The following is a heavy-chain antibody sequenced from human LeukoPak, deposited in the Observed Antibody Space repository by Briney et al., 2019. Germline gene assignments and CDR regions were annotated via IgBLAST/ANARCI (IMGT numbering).Heavy chain of an antibody. Sequence: GGSLRLSCATSGFTFGSHAMSWVRQAPGKGLEWVSSISAGGGGTSYADSVKGRITISRDTSKNTLYLQMNSLRAEDTAVYYCAKGALLPAGHTRYFFDYWGQGTLVTVSS. D-gene: IGHD1-26*01. V-gene: IGHV3-23*01. CDR3: AKGALLPAGHTRYFFDY. CDR2: ISAGGGGT. J-gene: IGHJ4*02. CDR1: GFTFGSHA.